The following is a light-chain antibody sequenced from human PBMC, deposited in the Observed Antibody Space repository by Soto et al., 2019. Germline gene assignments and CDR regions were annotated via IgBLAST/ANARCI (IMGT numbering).Light chain of an antibody. Sequence: QSVLTQPPSVSGSPGQSVTISCTGTSSDVGSYNRVSWYQQPPGTAPKLMIYEVTNRPSGVPDRFSGSKSGNTASLTISGLQAEDEADYYCSSYTSSDTYAFGPGTKFPVL. J-gene: IGLJ1*01. CDR1: SSDVGSYNR. V-gene: IGLV2-18*02. CDR3: SSYTSSDTYA. CDR2: EVT.